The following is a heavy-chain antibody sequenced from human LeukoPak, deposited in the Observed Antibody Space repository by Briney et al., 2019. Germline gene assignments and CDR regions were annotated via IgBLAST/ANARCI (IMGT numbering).Heavy chain of an antibody. J-gene: IGHJ5*02. CDR1: GGSISSSSYY. Sequence: PSETLSLTCTVSGGSISSSSYYWGWIRQPPGKGLEWIGSIYYSGSTYYNPSLKSRVTISVDTSKNQFSLKLSSVTAADTAVYYCARHSYYYDSSGYYYPNWFDPWGQGTLVTVSS. V-gene: IGHV4-39*01. CDR2: IYYSGST. D-gene: IGHD3-22*01. CDR3: ARHSYYYDSSGYYYPNWFDP.